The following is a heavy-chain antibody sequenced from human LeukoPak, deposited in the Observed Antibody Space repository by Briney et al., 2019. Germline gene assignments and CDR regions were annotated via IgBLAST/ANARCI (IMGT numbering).Heavy chain of an antibody. V-gene: IGHV1-69*13. CDR1: GGTFSSYA. CDR3: ASNPSYDYSNRYNWFDP. Sequence: GASVNVSCTASGGTFSSYAISWVRQAPGQGLEWMGGIIPIFGTANYAQKFQGRVTITADESTSTAYMELSSLRSEDTAVYYCASNPSYDYSNRYNWFDPWGQGTLVTVSS. CDR2: IIPIFGTA. D-gene: IGHD4-11*01. J-gene: IGHJ5*02.